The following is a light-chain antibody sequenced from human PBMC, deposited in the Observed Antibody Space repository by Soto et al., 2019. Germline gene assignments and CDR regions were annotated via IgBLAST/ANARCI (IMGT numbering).Light chain of an antibody. CDR1: SSDVGGYDY. Sequence: QSVLTQPASVSGSPGQSITISCTGTSSDVGGYDYVSWYQHHPGKAPKLMIYDVSNRPSGVSNRFSGSKSGNTASLTISGLLAVDEADYYCSTYTGSSIYVFGTGAKVTVL. J-gene: IGLJ1*01. V-gene: IGLV2-14*03. CDR2: DVS. CDR3: STYTGSSIYV.